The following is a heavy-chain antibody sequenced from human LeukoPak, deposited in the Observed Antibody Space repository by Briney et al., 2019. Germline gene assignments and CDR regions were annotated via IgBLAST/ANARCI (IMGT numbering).Heavy chain of an antibody. V-gene: IGHV1-58*02. CDR3: AAVFGSGYYYYFDY. CDR2: IAVASGNT. J-gene: IGHJ4*02. Sequence: ASVKVSCKASGFPFTSSSMQWVRQARGQRLEWIGWIAVASGNTNYAQKFQGGVTITRDMSTSTAYMELSSLRSEDTAVYYCAAVFGSGYYYYFDYWGQGTLVTVSS. CDR1: GFPFTSSS. D-gene: IGHD3-22*01.